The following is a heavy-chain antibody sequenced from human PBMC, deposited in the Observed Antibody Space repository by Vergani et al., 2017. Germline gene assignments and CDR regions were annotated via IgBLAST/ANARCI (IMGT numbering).Heavy chain of an antibody. Sequence: VQLVESGGGVVQPGRSLRLSCAASGFRFSSYSMNWVRQAPGKGLEWVSFVSTGTKSQSYAESVKGRFTISRDSAKNSLYLQMDSLRAEDTAVYYCAREYSSTSGRAFDFWGQGTKVTVSS. J-gene: IGHJ3*01. V-gene: IGHV3-48*01. CDR2: VSTGTKSQ. D-gene: IGHD2-2*01. CDR1: GFRFSSYS. CDR3: AREYSSTSGRAFDF.